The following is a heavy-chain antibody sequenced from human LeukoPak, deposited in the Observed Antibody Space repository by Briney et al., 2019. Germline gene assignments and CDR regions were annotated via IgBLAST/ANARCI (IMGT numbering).Heavy chain of an antibody. V-gene: IGHV1-8*02. D-gene: IGHD6-6*01. CDR3: ARGSLAAREARGGWFDP. CDR1: GYTFTGYY. J-gene: IGHJ5*02. CDR2: MNPNSGNT. Sequence: ASVKVSCKASGYTFTGYYMHWVRQAPGQGLEWMGWMNPNSGNTGYAQKFQGRVTMTRNTSISTAYMELSSLRSEDTAVYYCARGSLAAREARGGWFDPWGQGTLVTVSS.